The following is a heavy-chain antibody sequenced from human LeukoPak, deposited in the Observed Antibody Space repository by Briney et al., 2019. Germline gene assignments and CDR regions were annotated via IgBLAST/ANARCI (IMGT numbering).Heavy chain of an antibody. Sequence: GGSLRLSCAASGFTFSSYWMNWVRQAPGKGLEWVANTKQDGSEKYYVDSVKGRFIISRDNAKNSLYLQMNSLRAEDTAVYYCARDHRGIYSPFDYWGQGTLVTVSS. J-gene: IGHJ4*02. CDR3: ARDHRGIYSPFDY. CDR1: GFTFSSYW. D-gene: IGHD2-21*01. CDR2: TKQDGSEK. V-gene: IGHV3-7*01.